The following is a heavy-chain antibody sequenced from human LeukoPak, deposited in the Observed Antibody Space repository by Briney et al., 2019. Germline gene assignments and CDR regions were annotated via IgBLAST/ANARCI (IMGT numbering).Heavy chain of an antibody. Sequence: ASVKVSCKASGYTFTSYDINWVRQATGQGLEWMGWMDPNSGNTGYAQKFQGRVTMTRNTSISTAYMELSSLRSEDTAVYFCARKGPANYYYYYMDVWGKGTTVTVSS. CDR3: ARKGPANYYYYYMDV. CDR1: GYTFTSYD. D-gene: IGHD2-2*01. CDR2: MDPNSGNT. V-gene: IGHV1-8*01. J-gene: IGHJ6*03.